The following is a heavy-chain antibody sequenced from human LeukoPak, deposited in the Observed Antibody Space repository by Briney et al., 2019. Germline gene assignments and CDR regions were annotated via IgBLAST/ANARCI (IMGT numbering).Heavy chain of an antibody. V-gene: IGHV4-39*01. CDR3: ARQGLRVTSPVDY. CDR2: IYNSGIT. CDR1: GGSIRSSSYY. Sequence: PSETLSLTCTVAGGSIRSSSYYWGWIRRPPGKGLEWIGSIYNSGITYYTPSLNSRATISVDTSKNQFSLKLSSVTAADTAVYYCARQGLRVTSPVDYWGQGTLVTVSS. J-gene: IGHJ4*02. D-gene: IGHD2-21*02.